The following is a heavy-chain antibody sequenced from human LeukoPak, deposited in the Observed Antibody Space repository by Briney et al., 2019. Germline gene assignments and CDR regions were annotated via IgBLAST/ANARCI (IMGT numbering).Heavy chain of an antibody. D-gene: IGHD2-2*01. CDR1: SGSISSGDHY. Sequence: SETLSLTCTVSSGSISSGDHYWNWIRQHPEKGLEWIGNINYSGSTYYNPSLKSRVTISVDTSKNQFSLKLSSVSAADTAVYYCARSLGYCSSTTCHPEWFDPWGQGTLVTVSS. CDR2: INYSGST. CDR3: ARSLGYCSSTTCHPEWFDP. V-gene: IGHV4-31*03. J-gene: IGHJ5*02.